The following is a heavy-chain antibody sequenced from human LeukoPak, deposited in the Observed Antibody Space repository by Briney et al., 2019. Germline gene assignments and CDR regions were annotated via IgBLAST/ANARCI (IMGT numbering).Heavy chain of an antibody. CDR3: AALDHGHDY. Sequence: GGSLRLSCAASGFTFSSYWMSWVRQAPGKGLVWVSRIFRDGTNPAYADSVKGRFTISRGNAKNTLYLQMNSLRAEDTAMYYCAALDHGHDYWGQGTLVSVST. V-gene: IGHV3-74*01. CDR1: GFTFSSYW. CDR2: IFRDGTNP. J-gene: IGHJ4*02.